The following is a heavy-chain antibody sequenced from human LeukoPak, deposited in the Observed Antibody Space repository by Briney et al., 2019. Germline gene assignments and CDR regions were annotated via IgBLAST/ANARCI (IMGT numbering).Heavy chain of an antibody. J-gene: IGHJ4*02. CDR1: GFTFSSYA. V-gene: IGHV3-23*01. CDR3: ARGKGGSSPFDH. Sequence: GGSLRLSCAASGFTFSSYAVSWVRQAPGKGLEWVSAISGSGGSTYYADSVKGRFTISRDNSKNTLYLQMNSLRAEDTAVYYCARGKGGSSPFDHWGQGTLVTVSS. CDR2: ISGSGGST. D-gene: IGHD1-26*01.